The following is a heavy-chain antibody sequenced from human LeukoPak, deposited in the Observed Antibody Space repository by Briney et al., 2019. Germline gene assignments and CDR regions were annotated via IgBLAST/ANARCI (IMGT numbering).Heavy chain of an antibody. J-gene: IGHJ4*02. V-gene: IGHV3-21*01. Sequence: GGSLRLSCAASGFTFSSYSMNWVRQAPGKGLEWVSSISSSSSYIYYADSVKGRFTISRDNAKNSLYLQMNSLRAEDTAVYYCARDPNDYGDYGAFDYWGQGTLVTVSS. CDR2: ISSSSSYI. CDR1: GFTFSSYS. D-gene: IGHD4-17*01. CDR3: ARDPNDYGDYGAFDY.